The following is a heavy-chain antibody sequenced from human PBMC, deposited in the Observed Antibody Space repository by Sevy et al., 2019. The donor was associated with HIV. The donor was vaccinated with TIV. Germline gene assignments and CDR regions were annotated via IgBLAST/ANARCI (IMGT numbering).Heavy chain of an antibody. CDR1: GGSISSGNYY. CDR3: ARDATGETSSSVWFDP. Sequence: SETLSLTCTVSGGSISSGNYYWHWIRQPPGKGLEWIGYISYTGNTYYNPSLKSPVTISVDTSNNQFSLRLTSVTAADTAVYYCARDATGETSSSVWFDPWGQGTLVTVSS. V-gene: IGHV4-30-4*01. D-gene: IGHD6-6*01. CDR2: ISYTGNT. J-gene: IGHJ5*02.